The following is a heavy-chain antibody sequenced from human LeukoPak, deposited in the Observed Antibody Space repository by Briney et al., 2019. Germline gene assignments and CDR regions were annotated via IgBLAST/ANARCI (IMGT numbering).Heavy chain of an antibody. V-gene: IGHV3-48*02. CDR3: ARGRYSSGYPFDY. CDR1: EFTFSNAW. Sequence: GGSLRLSCAASEFTFSNAWMTWIRQAPGKGLEWVSYISGSATTIYYADSVQGRFTISRDNAKNSLYLQMDSLRDEDTAVYYCARGRYSSGYPFDYWGQGTLVTVSS. CDR2: ISGSATTI. D-gene: IGHD6-19*01. J-gene: IGHJ4*02.